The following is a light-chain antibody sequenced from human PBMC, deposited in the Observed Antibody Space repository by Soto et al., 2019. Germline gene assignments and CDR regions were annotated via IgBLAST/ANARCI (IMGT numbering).Light chain of an antibody. CDR2: KAS. CDR1: QSISSW. V-gene: IGKV1-5*03. Sequence: DIQMTQSPSTLSASVGDRVTITCRASQSISSWLAWYQQKPGKAPKLLIYKASSLESGVPSRFSGSGSGTEFTLTISSLQPDDFATYYCQQFGSDSRTFGQGTKVEIK. J-gene: IGKJ1*01. CDR3: QQFGSDSRT.